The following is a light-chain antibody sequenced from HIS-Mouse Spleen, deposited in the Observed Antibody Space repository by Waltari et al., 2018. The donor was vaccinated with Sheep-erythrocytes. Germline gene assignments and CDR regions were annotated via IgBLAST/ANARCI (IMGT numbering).Light chain of an antibody. Sequence: QSALTQPRSVSGSPGQSVTISCTGTSSDVGGYNYVPWYHQHPGKAPKLMIYDVSKRPAGVRERFSGYKSGNTASLTSSGLQAEDEADYYCCSYAGSYNHVFATGTKVTVL. CDR3: CSYAGSYNHV. J-gene: IGLJ1*01. V-gene: IGLV2-11*01. CDR1: SSDVGGYNY. CDR2: DVS.